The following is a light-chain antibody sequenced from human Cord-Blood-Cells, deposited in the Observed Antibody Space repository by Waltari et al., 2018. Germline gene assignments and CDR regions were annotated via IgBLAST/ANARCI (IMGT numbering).Light chain of an antibody. CDR1: QSVSSSS. CDR3: QQYGSSPYT. Sequence: EIVLTQSPGTLSLSPVERATLSCRASQSVSSSSLAWYQQKPGQAPRLLIYGASSRATGIPDRFSGSGSGTDFTLTISRLEPEDFAVYYCQQYGSSPYTFGQGTKLEIK. CDR2: GAS. J-gene: IGKJ2*01. V-gene: IGKV3-20*01.